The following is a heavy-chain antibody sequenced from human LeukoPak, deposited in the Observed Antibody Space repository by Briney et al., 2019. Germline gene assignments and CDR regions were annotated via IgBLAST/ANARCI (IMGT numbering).Heavy chain of an antibody. CDR2: ISDSGGST. CDR1: GFTFSSYA. J-gene: IGHJ5*02. D-gene: IGHD3-22*01. CDR3: AKRKYDSSA. Sequence: QAGGSLRLSCAASGFTFSSYAMSWVRQAPGEGLEWVSAISDSGGSTYYADSVKGRFTISRDNSKNTLYLQMNSLRAEDTAVYYCAKRKYDSSAWGQRTLVTVSS. V-gene: IGHV3-23*01.